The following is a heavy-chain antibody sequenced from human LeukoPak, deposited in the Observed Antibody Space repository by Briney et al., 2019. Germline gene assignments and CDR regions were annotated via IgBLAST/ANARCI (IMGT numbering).Heavy chain of an antibody. D-gene: IGHD3-3*01. CDR2: ISSSSTI. CDR1: GFTFSSYS. J-gene: IGHJ6*02. V-gene: IGHV3-48*01. CDR3: ARDTITIFGRYYGMDV. Sequence: GGSLRLSCAASGFTFSSYSMNWVRQAPGKGLEWVSYISSSSTIYYADSVKGRFTISRDNAKNSLYLQMNSLRAEDTAVYYCARDTITIFGRYYGMDVWGQGTTVTVSS.